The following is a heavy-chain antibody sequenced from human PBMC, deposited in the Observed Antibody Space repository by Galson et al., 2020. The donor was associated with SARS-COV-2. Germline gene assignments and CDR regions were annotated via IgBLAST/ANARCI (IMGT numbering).Heavy chain of an antibody. CDR2: MNPNSGNT. Sequence: QRPLASVKVSCKASGYTFTSYDINWVRQATGHGLEWMGWMNPNSGNTGYAQKFQGRVTMTRNTSISTAYMELSSLRSEDTAVYYCASESVVVVADYYYYYGMDVWGQGTTVTVSS. CDR3: ASESVVVVADYYYYYGMDV. V-gene: IGHV1-8*01. D-gene: IGHD2-15*01. CDR1: GYTFTSYD. J-gene: IGHJ6*02.